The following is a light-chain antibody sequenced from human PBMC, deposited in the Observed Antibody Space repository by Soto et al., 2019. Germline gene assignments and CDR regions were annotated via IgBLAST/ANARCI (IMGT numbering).Light chain of an antibody. V-gene: IGKV3-15*01. CDR3: QKYIRWHLT. Sequence: EIVMTQSPATLSVSPGERATLSCRASQSVSSNLAWYQQKPGQAPSLLIYGASTRATGTPARFSGSGSGTEFTLTISSLQSEDFEVYYCQKYIRWHLTLGGGTKV. J-gene: IGKJ4*01. CDR1: QSVSSN. CDR2: GAS.